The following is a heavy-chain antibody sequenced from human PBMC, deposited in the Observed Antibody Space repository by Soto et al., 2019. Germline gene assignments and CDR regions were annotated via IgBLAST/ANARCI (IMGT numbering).Heavy chain of an antibody. J-gene: IGHJ6*02. V-gene: IGHV4-30-4*01. Sequence: PSETLSLTCTVSGGSISSCEYYWTWIRQPPGKGLEWIGDISHSGSTHYSPSLKSRVTISVDTSKNQFSLKLSSVTAADTAVYYCARARVGLYSRTYYYYGMDVWGQGTTVTVSS. CDR1: GGSISSCEYY. D-gene: IGHD6-13*01. CDR3: ARARVGLYSRTYYYYGMDV. CDR2: ISHSGST.